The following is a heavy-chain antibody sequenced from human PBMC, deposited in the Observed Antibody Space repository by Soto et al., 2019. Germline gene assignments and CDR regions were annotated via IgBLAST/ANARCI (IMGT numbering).Heavy chain of an antibody. CDR1: GGSVSSRFYY. D-gene: IGHD1-26*01. Sequence: SETLSLTCTVSGGSVSSRFYYYNWIRQPPGKGLEWIGYIYNSVTTNYNSSLESRVTISVDTSKNMFSLRLSSVTAADTAVYYCAAADSGNYYPGFQMWGQGKMVTVSS. CDR2: IYNSVTT. CDR3: AAADSGNYYPGFQM. V-gene: IGHV4-61*01. J-gene: IGHJ3*02.